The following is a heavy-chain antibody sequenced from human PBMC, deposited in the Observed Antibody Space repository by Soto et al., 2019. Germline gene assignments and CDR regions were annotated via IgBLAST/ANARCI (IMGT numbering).Heavy chain of an antibody. J-gene: IGHJ4*02. CDR2: INPNSGGT. CDR1: GYTFTGYY. Sequence: ASVKVSCKASGYTFTGYYMHWVRQAPGQGLEWMGWINPNSGGTNYAQKFQGWVTMTRDTSISTAYMELSRLRSDDTAVYYCARDPNYDSSGYYPEYYFDYWGQGTLVTVSS. CDR3: ARDPNYDSSGYYPEYYFDY. V-gene: IGHV1-2*04. D-gene: IGHD3-22*01.